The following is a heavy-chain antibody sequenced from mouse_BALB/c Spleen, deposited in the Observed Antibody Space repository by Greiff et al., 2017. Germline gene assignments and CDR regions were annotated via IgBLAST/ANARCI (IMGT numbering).Heavy chain of an antibody. CDR2: IWSGGST. J-gene: IGHJ2*01. CDR3: ARNYGNYGYYYFDY. CDR1: GFSLTSYG. D-gene: IGHD2-1*01. V-gene: IGHV2-4-1*01. Sequence: VKLMESGPGLVQPSQSLSITCTVSGFSLTSYGVHWVRQSPGKGLEWLGVIWSGGSTDYNAAFISRLSISKDNSKSQVFFKMNSLQADDTAIYYCARNYGNYGYYYFDYWGQGTTLTVSS.